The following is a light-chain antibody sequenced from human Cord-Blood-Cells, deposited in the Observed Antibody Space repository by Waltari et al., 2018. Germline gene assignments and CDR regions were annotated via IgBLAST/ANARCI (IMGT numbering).Light chain of an antibody. Sequence: QSALTQPASVSGSPGQSITISRTGTSSDVVGYNHISWYQQHPGKAPKLMIYDVSNRPSGVSNRFSGAKSGNTASLTISGLQAEDEADYYCSSYTSSSTWVFGGGTKLTVL. CDR1: SSDVVGYNH. CDR2: DVS. J-gene: IGLJ3*02. V-gene: IGLV2-14*03. CDR3: SSYTSSSTWV.